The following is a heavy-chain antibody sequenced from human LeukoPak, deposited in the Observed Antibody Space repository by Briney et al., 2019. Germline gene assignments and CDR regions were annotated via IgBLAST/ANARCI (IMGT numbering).Heavy chain of an antibody. D-gene: IGHD2-15*01. CDR1: GFTFSSYG. Sequence: GGSLRLSCAASGFTFSSYGMHWVRQAPGKGLEWVAVISYDGSNKYYADSVKGRFTISRDNSKNTLYLQMNSLRAEDTAVYYCARDGSPHGYCSGGSCYFLDYWGQGTLVTVSS. J-gene: IGHJ4*02. CDR3: ARDGSPHGYCSGGSCYFLDY. V-gene: IGHV3-30*03. CDR2: ISYDGSNK.